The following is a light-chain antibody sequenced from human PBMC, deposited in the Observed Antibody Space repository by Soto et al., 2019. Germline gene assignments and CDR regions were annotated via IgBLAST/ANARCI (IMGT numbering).Light chain of an antibody. CDR1: QSGSSSY. Sequence: IVLTQSPGTVSLSPGERATLSCRASQSGSSSYLAWYQQRPGQAPRLLIYGASTRATGIPARFSGSGSGTEFTLTISSLQSEDFAVYYCQQYNNWPRTFGQGTKVDIK. J-gene: IGKJ1*01. CDR3: QQYNNWPRT. CDR2: GAS. V-gene: IGKV3-15*01.